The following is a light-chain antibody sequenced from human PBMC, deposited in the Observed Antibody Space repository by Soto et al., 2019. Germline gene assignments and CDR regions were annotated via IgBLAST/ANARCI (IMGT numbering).Light chain of an antibody. CDR2: GAS. Sequence: EMVGRESPGTLALSPVEGATLSCRSSQRVSSNLACYQQKAGQAPRLLIYGASTRATGIPARFSGSGYGTAFDITLRTLQSDDSALSNCERHNTWATWTFGQGTKVDI. J-gene: IGKJ1*01. CDR3: ERHNTWATWT. CDR1: QRVSSN. V-gene: IGKV3-15*01.